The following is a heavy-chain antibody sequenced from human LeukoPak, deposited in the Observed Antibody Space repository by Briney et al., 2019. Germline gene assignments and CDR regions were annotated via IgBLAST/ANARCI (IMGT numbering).Heavy chain of an antibody. J-gene: IGHJ4*02. V-gene: IGHV4-59*08. Sequence: PSETLSPTCTVSGGSISSYHWSWIRQPPGKGLEWIGYIYYSGSTNYNPSLKSRVTISVDTSKNQFSLKLSSVTAADTAVYYCARYSIAVASAVDHWGQGTLVTVSS. CDR3: ARYSIAVASAVDH. D-gene: IGHD6-19*01. CDR1: GGSISSYH. CDR2: IYYSGST.